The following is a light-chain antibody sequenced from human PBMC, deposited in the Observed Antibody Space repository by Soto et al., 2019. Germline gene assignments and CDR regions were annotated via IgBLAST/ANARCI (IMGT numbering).Light chain of an antibody. CDR1: QTVLYSSNNKHY. Sequence: DIVMTQSPDSLAVSLGERATINCKSSQTVLYSSNNKHYLAWYQHKLGQPPKLLIYWASTRESGVPDRFSGSGSGTHFTLTISSLQAEDVAVYYCQQYLSTPRTFGQGTRVEIK. J-gene: IGKJ1*01. CDR2: WAS. CDR3: QQYLSTPRT. V-gene: IGKV4-1*01.